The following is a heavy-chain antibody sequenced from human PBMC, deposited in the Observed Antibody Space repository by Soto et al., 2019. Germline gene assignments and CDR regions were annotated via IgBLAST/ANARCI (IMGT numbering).Heavy chain of an antibody. D-gene: IGHD5-18*01. CDR2: ISYDGSNK. CDR3: AKAGPPTTAMVPAAPYYYYGMDV. CDR1: GFTFSSYG. V-gene: IGHV3-30*18. J-gene: IGHJ6*02. Sequence: PGGSLRLSCAASGFTFSSYGMHWVRQAPGKGLEWVAVISYDGSNKYYADSVKGRFTISRDNSKNTLYLQMNSLRAEDTAVYYCAKAGPPTTAMVPAAPYYYYGMDVWGQGTTVTVSS.